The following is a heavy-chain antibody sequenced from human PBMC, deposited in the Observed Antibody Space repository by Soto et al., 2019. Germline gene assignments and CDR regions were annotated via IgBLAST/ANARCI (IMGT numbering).Heavy chain of an antibody. CDR2: IFTRDSEA. Sequence: PGESLKIHCKGPGHLFNNHWIGWVRQTPGKGLEWMGLIFTRDSEAKTSPSFQGHVSFSVDNSINTVYLQWTSLKTTDTGIYFCARGYFDSGHGYDLWGQGTLVTVSS. V-gene: IGHV5-51*01. J-gene: IGHJ5*02. CDR3: ARGYFDSGHGYDL. CDR1: GHLFNNHW. D-gene: IGHD3-10*01.